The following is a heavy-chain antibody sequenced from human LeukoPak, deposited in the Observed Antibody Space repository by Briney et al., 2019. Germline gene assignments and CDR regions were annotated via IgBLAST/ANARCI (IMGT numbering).Heavy chain of an antibody. V-gene: IGHV4-59*01. J-gene: IGHJ6*03. D-gene: IGHD2-21*01. CDR2: IYYSGST. Sequence: KPSETLSLTCTVSGGPISNYYWSWIRQPPGKGLEWIGYIYYSGSTNYNPSLKSRVTISVDTSKNQFSLKLSSVTAADTAVYYCAFADYYYYYMDVWGKGTTVTVSS. CDR1: GGPISNYY. CDR3: AFADYYYYYMDV.